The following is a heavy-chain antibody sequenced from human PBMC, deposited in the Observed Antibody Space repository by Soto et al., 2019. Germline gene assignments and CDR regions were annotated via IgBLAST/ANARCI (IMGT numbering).Heavy chain of an antibody. CDR3: TRAAVGDFDY. CDR2: IRSKAYGGTT. V-gene: IGHV3-49*04. CDR1: GFTFGDYA. D-gene: IGHD2-2*01. Sequence: PGGSLRLSCTASGFTFGDYAMSWVRQAPGKGLEWVGFIRSKAYGGTTEYAASVKGRFTISRDDSKSIAYLQMNSLKTEDTAVYYCTRAAVGDFDYWGQGTLVTVSS. J-gene: IGHJ4*02.